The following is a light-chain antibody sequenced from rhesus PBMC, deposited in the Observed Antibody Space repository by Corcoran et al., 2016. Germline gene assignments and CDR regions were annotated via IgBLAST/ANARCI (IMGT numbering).Light chain of an antibody. CDR3: QVWDGNTKYAV. Sequence: SYDLTQPHSVSAASGQTARITCGGDSIGSKNVHWYQQNPAQAPVLVIYADNRPSGIPERFSASNSGNTATLTISRVEAGDEADYYCQVWDGNTKYAVFGSGTKLTVL. CDR1: SIGSKN. CDR2: AD. J-gene: IGLJ6*01. V-gene: IGLV3-25*02.